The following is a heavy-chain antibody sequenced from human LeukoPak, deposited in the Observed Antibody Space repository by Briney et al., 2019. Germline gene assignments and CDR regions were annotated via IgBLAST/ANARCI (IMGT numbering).Heavy chain of an antibody. Sequence: SETLSLTCTVSGGSISSSGDYWTWIRQHPGKGLEWIGYISYSGSTYYSPSLQSRVTISVDTSRSQFSLNLSSVTAADTAVYYCARDKELQRAYYYGLDVWGQGTTVTVSS. CDR3: ARDKELQRAYYYGLDV. J-gene: IGHJ6*02. V-gene: IGHV4-31*03. CDR2: ISYSGST. CDR1: GGSISSSGDY. D-gene: IGHD1-7*01.